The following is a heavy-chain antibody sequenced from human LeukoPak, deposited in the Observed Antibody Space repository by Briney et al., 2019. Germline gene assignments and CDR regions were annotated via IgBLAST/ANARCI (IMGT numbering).Heavy chain of an antibody. CDR2: IYTSGST. J-gene: IGHJ6*03. V-gene: IGHV4-4*07. CDR1: GGSISSYY. D-gene: IGHD3-10*01. Sequence: SETLSLTCTVSGGSISSYYWSWVRQPAGKGLEWIGRIYTSGSTNYNPSLKRRVTMSVDTSKNQFSLKLSSVSAADTDVYYCARDQYDYYGSGSLPGYMDVWGKGTTVTVSS. CDR3: ARDQYDYYGSGSLPGYMDV.